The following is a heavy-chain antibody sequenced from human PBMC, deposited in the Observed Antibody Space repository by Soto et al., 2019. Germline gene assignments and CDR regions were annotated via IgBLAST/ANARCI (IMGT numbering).Heavy chain of an antibody. CDR3: TRGEDIVVVPAAVHYYYGMDV. J-gene: IGHJ6*02. CDR1: GFTFGDYA. CDR2: IRSGAYGWTT. V-gene: IGHV3-49*03. D-gene: IGHD2-2*01. Sequence: PGGSLRLSCTASGFTFGDYAMSWFRQAPGKGLEWVGFIRSGAYGWTTEYAASVKGKFTTSRNNSKSIAYLQINSLKTEDTAWYYSTRGEDIVVVPAAVHYYYGMDVWGQGTTVTVSS.